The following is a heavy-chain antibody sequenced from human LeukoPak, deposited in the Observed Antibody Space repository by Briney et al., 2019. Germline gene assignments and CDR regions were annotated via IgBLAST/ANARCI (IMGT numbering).Heavy chain of an antibody. D-gene: IGHD3-10*01. CDR3: AKVSGRILIWPQPFGDGMDV. Sequence: GGSLRLSCAASGISFSTYVMAWVRQAPGKGLVCVSAISGSGGDSYYAASVKGRFTISRDNSKNTLYLQMNSLRVEDTAVYYCAKVSGRILIWPQPFGDGMDVWGQGTTVTVSS. J-gene: IGHJ6*02. V-gene: IGHV3-23*01. CDR1: GISFSTYV. CDR2: ISGSGGDS.